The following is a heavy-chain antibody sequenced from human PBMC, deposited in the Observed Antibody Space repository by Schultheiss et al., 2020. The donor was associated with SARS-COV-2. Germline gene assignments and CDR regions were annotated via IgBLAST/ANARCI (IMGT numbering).Heavy chain of an antibody. CDR2: IDWDDE. V-gene: IGHV2-5*02. CDR3: ARIGWRSGGSCYGMDV. J-gene: IGHJ6*02. CDR1: GFSLSTSGVG. Sequence: SGPTLVKPTQTLTLTCTFSGFSLSTSGVGVGWIRQPPGKALEWLALIDWDDERYSPSLTSRLTITKDTSKNQVVLAMTNMDPVDTATYYCARIGWRSGGSCYGMDVWGQGTTVTVSS. D-gene: IGHD2-15*01.